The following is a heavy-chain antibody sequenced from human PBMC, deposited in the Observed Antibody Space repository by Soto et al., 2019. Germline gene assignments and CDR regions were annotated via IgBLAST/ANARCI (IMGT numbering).Heavy chain of an antibody. CDR2: IKSKTDGGTT. J-gene: IGHJ6*03. Sequence: GGSRRLSCAASGFTFTNAWINWVRQAPGKGLEWVGRIKSKTDGGTTDYAEPVKGRFAISRDDSNNMVYLQMNSLKIEDTAVYYCAKGLVHDVLYYYYMDVWGKGTTVTVSS. V-gene: IGHV3-15*07. CDR3: AKGLVHDVLYYYYMDV. CDR1: GFTFTNAW. D-gene: IGHD1-1*01.